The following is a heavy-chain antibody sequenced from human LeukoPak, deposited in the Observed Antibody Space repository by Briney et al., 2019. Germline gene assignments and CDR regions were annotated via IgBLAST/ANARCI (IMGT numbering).Heavy chain of an antibody. Sequence: GGSLRLSCAASGFTFDDYAMHWVRQAPGKGLEWVSGISWNSGSIGYADSVKGRFTISRDNAKNSLYLQMNSLRAEDTAVYYCARDILSGYYSYYFDYWGQGTLVTVSS. CDR3: ARDILSGYYSYYFDY. J-gene: IGHJ4*02. D-gene: IGHD3-22*01. CDR2: ISWNSGSI. CDR1: GFTFDDYA. V-gene: IGHV3-9*01.